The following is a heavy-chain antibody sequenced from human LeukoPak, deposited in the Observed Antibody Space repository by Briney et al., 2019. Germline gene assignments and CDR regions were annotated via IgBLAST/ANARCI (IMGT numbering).Heavy chain of an antibody. CDR2: IISIFGTA. D-gene: IGHD3-10*01. CDR1: GGTFSSYA. Sequence: SVKVSCKASGGTFSSYAISWVRQAPGQGLKWMGGIISIFGTANYAQKFQGRVTITADESTSTAYMELSSLRSEDTAVYYCARDPDYGSGQGYWGQGTLVTVSS. V-gene: IGHV1-69*01. J-gene: IGHJ4*02. CDR3: ARDPDYGSGQGY.